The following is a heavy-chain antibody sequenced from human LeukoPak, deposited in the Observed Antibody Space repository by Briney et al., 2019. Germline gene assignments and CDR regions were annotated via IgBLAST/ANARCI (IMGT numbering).Heavy chain of an antibody. CDR2: ISSSGFTT. D-gene: IGHD2-15*01. CDR3: AREGGVVVVAATQFDF. V-gene: IGHV3-48*03. CDR1: GFTFSNYD. Sequence: GGSLRLSCAASGFTFSNYDMNWVRQAPGKGLEWLAYISSSGFTTYYEDSVKGRFTISRDNAKNSLYLQMNSLRDEDSAIYYCAREGGVVVVAATQFDFWGQGTPVTVSS. J-gene: IGHJ4*02.